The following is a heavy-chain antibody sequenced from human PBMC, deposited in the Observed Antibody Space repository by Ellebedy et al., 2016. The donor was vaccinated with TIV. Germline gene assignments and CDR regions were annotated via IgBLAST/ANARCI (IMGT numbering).Heavy chain of an antibody. V-gene: IGHV3-30*18. Sequence: GESLKISCAASGFTFSTYGMHWVRQAPGKGLEWVAGILFAGNNIYYADSVKGRFTISSDNSKNTLYLQMNSLRGEDTAVYYCAKDLGRWLQYFDYWGQGTLVTVSS. CDR2: ILFAGNNI. CDR3: AKDLGRWLQYFDY. CDR1: GFTFSTYG. D-gene: IGHD5-24*01. J-gene: IGHJ4*02.